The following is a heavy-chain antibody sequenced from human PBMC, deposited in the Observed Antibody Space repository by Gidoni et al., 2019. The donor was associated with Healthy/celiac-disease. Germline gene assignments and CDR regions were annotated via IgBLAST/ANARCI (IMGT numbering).Heavy chain of an antibody. CDR2: MNPNSGNT. J-gene: IGHJ4*01. CDR1: GYTFTSYD. V-gene: IGHV1-8*01. Sequence: QVQLEQSGAQVKKPGASVQVSCKVSGYTFTSYDNNRVRPATGQGLDWMVWMNPNSGNTGYAQMFQGRVTMTRNTSISTAYMELGSLRSEDTAVYYCARGVRPQLDYWGQGTLVTVSS. CDR3: ARGVRPQLDY.